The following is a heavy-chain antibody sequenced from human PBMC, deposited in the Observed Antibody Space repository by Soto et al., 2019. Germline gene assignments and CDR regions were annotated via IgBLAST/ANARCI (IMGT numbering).Heavy chain of an antibody. J-gene: IGHJ4*02. CDR1: GFTFSSYS. V-gene: IGHV3-21*01. Sequence: EVQLVESGGGLVKPGGSLRLSCAASGFTFSSYSMNWVRQAPGKGLEWVSSISSSSSYIYYADSVKGRFTISRDNAKNSLYLQMNSRRAEDTAVYYCARLYSSSSGIDYWGQGTLVTVSS. CDR2: ISSSSSYI. CDR3: ARLYSSSSGIDY. D-gene: IGHD6-6*01.